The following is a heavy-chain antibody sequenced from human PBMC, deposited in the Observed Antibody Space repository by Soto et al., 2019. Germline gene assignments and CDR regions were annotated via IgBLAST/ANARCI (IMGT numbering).Heavy chain of an antibody. V-gene: IGHV5-51*01. D-gene: IGHD6-6*01. J-gene: IGHJ6*01. CDR2: IYPGDSDT. Sequence: PGESLKISCKGSGYSFTSYWIGWVRQMPGKGLEWMGIIYPGDSDTRYSPSFQGQVTISADKSISTAYLQWSSLKASDTAMYYCARRALEYRGSSYYYCGMGVWGQRATVTVAS. CDR1: GYSFTSYW. CDR3: ARRALEYRGSSYYYCGMGV.